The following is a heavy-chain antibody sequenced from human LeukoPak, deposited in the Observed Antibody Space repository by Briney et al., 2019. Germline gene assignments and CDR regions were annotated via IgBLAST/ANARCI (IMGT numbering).Heavy chain of an antibody. J-gene: IGHJ4*02. CDR3: ARVGKTGTREFDY. Sequence: GRSLRLSCAASGFTFSSYAMHWVRQAPGKGLEWVAVISYDGSNKYYADSVKGRFTTSRDNSKNTLYLQMNSLRAEDTAVYYCARVGKTGTREFDYWGQGTLVTVSS. CDR1: GFTFSSYA. D-gene: IGHD1/OR15-1a*01. V-gene: IGHV3-30-3*01. CDR2: ISYDGSNK.